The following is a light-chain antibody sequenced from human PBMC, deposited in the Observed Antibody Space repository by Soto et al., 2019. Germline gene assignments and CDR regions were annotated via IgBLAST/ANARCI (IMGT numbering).Light chain of an antibody. CDR2: AAS. J-gene: IGKJ4*01. CDR3: QQDTRTPLT. V-gene: IGKV3-20*01. Sequence: QQRPGQAPRLLIYAASSRATGIPDRFSGSGSGTDFNFTISRLDPEDIAVYYCQQDTRTPLTFGGGTKVYIK.